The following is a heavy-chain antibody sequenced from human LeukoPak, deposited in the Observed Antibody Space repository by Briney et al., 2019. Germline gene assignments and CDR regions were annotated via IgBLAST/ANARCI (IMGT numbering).Heavy chain of an antibody. CDR2: IWYDGSNK. CDR3: AKSPGVGATTRGYFDY. J-gene: IGHJ4*02. CDR1: GFTFSSYG. D-gene: IGHD1-26*01. V-gene: IGHV3-33*06. Sequence: GRSLRFSCAASGFTFSSYGMHWVRQAPGKGLEWVAVIWYDGSNKYYADSVKGRFTISRDNSKNTLYLQMNSLRAEDTAVYYCAKSPGVGATTRGYFDYWGQGTLVTVSS.